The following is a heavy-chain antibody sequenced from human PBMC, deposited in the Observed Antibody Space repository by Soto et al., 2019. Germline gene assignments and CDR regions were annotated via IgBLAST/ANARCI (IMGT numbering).Heavy chain of an antibody. CDR1: GFTFSSYS. CDR2: ISSSSSYI. V-gene: IGHV3-21*01. CDR3: ARDSGDFWSGRDAFDI. D-gene: IGHD3-3*01. J-gene: IGHJ3*02. Sequence: GGSLRLSCAASGFTFSSYSMNWVRQAPGKGLEWVSSISSSSSYIYYADSVKGRFTISRDNAKNSLYLQMNSLRAEDTAVYYCARDSGDFWSGRDAFDIWGQGTMVTVSS.